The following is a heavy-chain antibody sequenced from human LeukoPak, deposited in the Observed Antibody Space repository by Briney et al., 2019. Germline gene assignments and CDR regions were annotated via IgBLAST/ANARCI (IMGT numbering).Heavy chain of an antibody. CDR3: ARDSGYDLDYYYYGMDV. CDR1: GFTVSNDY. J-gene: IGHJ6*02. CDR2: IYSGGST. D-gene: IGHD5-12*01. V-gene: IGHV3-53*04. Sequence: PGGSLRLSCAASGFTVSNDYMAWVRQAPGKGLEWVSVIYSGGSTYYADSVKGRFTISRHNSKNTLYLQMNSLRAEDTAVYYCARDSGYDLDYYYYGMDVWGQGTTVTVSS.